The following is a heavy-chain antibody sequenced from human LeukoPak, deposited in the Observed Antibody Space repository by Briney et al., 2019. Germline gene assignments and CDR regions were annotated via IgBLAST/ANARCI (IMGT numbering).Heavy chain of an antibody. Sequence: SVKVSCKASGGPFSSNAITWVRQARGQGLEWMGRIIPMSATTNYSKKFKGRVTSTTDESTSTVYMELSSLRSEDTAVYYCAREGNTAMTKTFEQWGQGTLVTVSS. CDR1: GGPFSSNA. CDR3: AREGNTAMTKTFEQ. D-gene: IGHD5-18*01. J-gene: IGHJ4*02. V-gene: IGHV1-69*05. CDR2: IIPMSATT.